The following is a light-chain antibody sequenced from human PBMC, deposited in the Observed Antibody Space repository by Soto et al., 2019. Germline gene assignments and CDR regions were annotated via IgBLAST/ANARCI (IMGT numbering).Light chain of an antibody. J-gene: IGLJ2*01. Sequence: QSVLTQPPSVSGAPGQRVTISCTGSGSDIGAGYAVHWYQQLPGTAPKLLIYDTTNRPSGVPDRFSGAKSGPTASLTITGLQAEDEAYYYCQSYGSRPHFLFGGGTKVTVL. CDR3: QSYGSRPHFL. CDR2: DTT. V-gene: IGLV1-40*01. CDR1: GSDIGAGYA.